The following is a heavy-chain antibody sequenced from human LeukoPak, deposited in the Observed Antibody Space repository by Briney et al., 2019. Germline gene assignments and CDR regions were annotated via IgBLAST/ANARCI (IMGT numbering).Heavy chain of an antibody. Sequence: SGVSLRLSCAASGFTFSSYSMNGVRQAPGKALEGVSSISSSSSYIYYADSVKGRFTISRDNAKNSLYLQMNSLRAEDTAVYYCARLLDYGDYEASYWGQGTLVTVSS. CDR2: ISSSSSYI. CDR3: ARLLDYGDYEASY. J-gene: IGHJ4*02. V-gene: IGHV3-21*01. CDR1: GFTFSSYS. D-gene: IGHD4-17*01.